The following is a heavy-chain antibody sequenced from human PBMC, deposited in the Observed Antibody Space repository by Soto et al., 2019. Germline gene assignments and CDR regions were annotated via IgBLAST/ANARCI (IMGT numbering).Heavy chain of an antibody. V-gene: IGHV1-3*01. CDR2: INAGNGNT. D-gene: IGHD4-17*01. CDR3: ARPTHGVVKHDYGIKDAFDI. J-gene: IGHJ3*02. Sequence: ASVKVSCKASGYTFTSYAMHWVRQAPGQRLEWMGWINAGNGNTKYSQKFQGRVTITRDTSASTAYMELSSLRSEDTAVYYCARPTHGVVKHDYGIKDAFDIWGQGTMVTVSS. CDR1: GYTFTSYA.